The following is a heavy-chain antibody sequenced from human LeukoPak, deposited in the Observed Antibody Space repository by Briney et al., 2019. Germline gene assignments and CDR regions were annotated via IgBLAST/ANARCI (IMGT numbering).Heavy chain of an antibody. CDR1: GSSFTSYW. V-gene: IGHV5-51*01. D-gene: IGHD4-17*01. J-gene: IGHJ4*02. Sequence: GESLKISCKGSGSSFTSYWIGWVRQMPGKGLEWMGIIYPGDSDTRYSPSFQGQVTISADKSNSTAYLQWSSLKASDTAMYYCARLGINYGDYAPVGYWGQGTLVTVSS. CDR3: ARLGINYGDYAPVGY. CDR2: IYPGDSDT.